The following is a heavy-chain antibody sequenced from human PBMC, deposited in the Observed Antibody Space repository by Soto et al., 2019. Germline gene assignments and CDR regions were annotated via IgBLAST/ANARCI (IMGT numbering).Heavy chain of an antibody. J-gene: IGHJ4*01. Sequence: EVQLVESGGGLVKPGGSLRLSCAASGFTFSNAWMSWVRQAPCKGLEWVGRIKSKPAGGTTDYAAPVKGRFTISRDYSKNKLYLQMNSLKTEDTAVYYCPTDPLTTVTTRDDFDFWGHGPLVTVSS. CDR1: GFTFSNAW. CDR2: IKSKPAGGTT. V-gene: IGHV3-15*01. D-gene: IGHD4-17*01. CDR3: PTDPLTTVTTRDDFDF.